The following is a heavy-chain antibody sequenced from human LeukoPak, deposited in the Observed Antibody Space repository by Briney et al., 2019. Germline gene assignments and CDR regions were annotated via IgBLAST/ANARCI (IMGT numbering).Heavy chain of an antibody. V-gene: IGHV3-21*01. J-gene: IGHJ4*02. CDR1: GFTFSSYS. Sequence: NPGGSLRLSCAASGFTFSSYSMNWVRQAPGKGLEWVSSISSSSSYIYYADSVKGRFTISRDNAKNSLYLQMNSLRADDTAVYFCASGNSFDYWGQGTLVTVSS. CDR3: ASGNSFDY. CDR2: ISSSSSYI.